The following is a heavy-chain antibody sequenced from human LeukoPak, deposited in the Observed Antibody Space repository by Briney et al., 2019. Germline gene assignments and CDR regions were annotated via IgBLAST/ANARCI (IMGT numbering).Heavy chain of an antibody. J-gene: IGHJ6*02. CDR1: GFTFSSYS. CDR3: VREMDYYGMDV. D-gene: IGHD2-8*01. V-gene: IGHV3-48*01. Sequence: PGGSLRLSCAASGFTFSSYSMNWVRQAPGKGLEWVSYISGSSSTIYYADSVKGRFTISRDNAKNSLYLQMNSLRAEDTAVYYCVREMDYYGMDVWGQGTTVTVSS. CDR2: ISGSSSTI.